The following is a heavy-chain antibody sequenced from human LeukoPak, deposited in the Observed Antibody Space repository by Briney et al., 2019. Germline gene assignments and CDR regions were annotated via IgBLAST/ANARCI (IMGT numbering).Heavy chain of an antibody. V-gene: IGHV4-39*01. CDR1: GGSISRSGYS. CDR2: FHYGGST. J-gene: IGHJ4*02. Sequence: SETLSLTCSVSGGSISRSGYSWGWIRQPPGEGLEWIGTFHYGGSTDHNPSLKSRVTLSVDMSKNQLSLRLSSVTAADTAVYYCGRLRYSGTYLFFDYWGQGALVTVSS. CDR3: GRLRYSGTYLFFDY. D-gene: IGHD1-26*01.